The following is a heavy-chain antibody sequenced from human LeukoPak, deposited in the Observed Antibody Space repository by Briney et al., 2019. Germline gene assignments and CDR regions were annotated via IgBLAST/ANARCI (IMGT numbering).Heavy chain of an antibody. CDR3: SRATTAYCTGGVCPDFDY. J-gene: IGHJ4*02. CDR1: GGSITSYY. CDR2: IYFSGST. Sequence: PSETLSLTCTVSGGSITSYYWSWIRQPPGKGLEWIGYIYFSGSTNYNPSPKSRVTISVDTSKNQFSLKLRSVTGADAAVYYCSRATTAYCTGGVCPDFDYWGQGTLVTVSS. V-gene: IGHV4-59*01. D-gene: IGHD2-8*02.